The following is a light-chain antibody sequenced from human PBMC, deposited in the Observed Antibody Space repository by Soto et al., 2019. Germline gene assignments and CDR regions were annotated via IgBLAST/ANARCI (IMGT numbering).Light chain of an antibody. CDR2: DAS. Sequence: EIVMTQSPATLSVSPGERATLSCRASQSVSGNLAWYQQKPGQAPRLLIYDASTRATGIPARFSGSGSGTEFTLTISSLQSEDFATYYCQQLNSHPRTFGQGTKLEIK. CDR1: QSVSGN. V-gene: IGKV3-15*01. J-gene: IGKJ2*01. CDR3: QQLNSHPRT.